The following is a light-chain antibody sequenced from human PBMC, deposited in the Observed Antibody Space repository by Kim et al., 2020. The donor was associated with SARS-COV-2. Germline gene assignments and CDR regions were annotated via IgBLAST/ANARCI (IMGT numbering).Light chain of an antibody. J-gene: IGKJ1*01. Sequence: ASVGDRVTITCRASQSISTYLNWYQQKPGKAPNLLIYGASSLQSGVPSRFSGSGSGTDFTLTISSLLPEDFATYYCQQSYSTPRTFGQGTKVDIK. V-gene: IGKV1-39*01. CDR1: QSISTY. CDR3: QQSYSTPRT. CDR2: GAS.